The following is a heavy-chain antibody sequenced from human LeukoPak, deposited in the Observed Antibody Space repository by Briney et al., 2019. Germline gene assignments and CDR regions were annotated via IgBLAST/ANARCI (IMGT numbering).Heavy chain of an antibody. CDR2: IYTSGVT. D-gene: IGHD3-22*01. J-gene: IGHJ4*02. CDR1: GGSMSSFY. CDR3: ARECTSGDGSGYPYYFDY. Sequence: SETLSLTCTVSGGSMSSFYWDWIRQPAGKGLQWIGRIYTSGVTNYNPSLKSRVIMSVDTSKNQFSLKLSSVTAAETAVYYCARECTSGDGSGYPYYFDYCGPGTLVTVSS. V-gene: IGHV4-4*07.